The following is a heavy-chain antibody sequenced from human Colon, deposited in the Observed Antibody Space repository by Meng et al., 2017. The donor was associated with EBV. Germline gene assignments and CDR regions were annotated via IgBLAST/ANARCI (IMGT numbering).Heavy chain of an antibody. Sequence: LDEPRPKLVTPWATLSSTCSVARGSISSGNFWSWVRQPPGKGLEWVGQIYDTSGANYNPPLSSRVTISVDKSKNQFSLTLNSVTAADTAVYYCARHSGYNQGYWGQGTLVTVSS. CDR3: ARHSGYNQGY. D-gene: IGHD6-25*01. CDR1: RGSISSGNF. V-gene: IGHV4-4*02. J-gene: IGHJ4*02. CDR2: IYDTSGA.